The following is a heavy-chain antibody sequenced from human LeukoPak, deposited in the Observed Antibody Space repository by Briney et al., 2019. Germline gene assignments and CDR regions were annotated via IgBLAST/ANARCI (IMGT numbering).Heavy chain of an antibody. D-gene: IGHD3-22*01. V-gene: IGHV3-30*02. CDR2: VRTDGSDK. Sequence: GGSLRLSCAASGFTFSNAWMSWVRQAPGKGLEWVAFVRTDGSDKYYADSVKGRFTISRDNSKNTVYLDMSSLRAEDTALYYCTKDGDDSIEDWGQGTLVTVSS. J-gene: IGHJ4*02. CDR1: GFTFSNAW. CDR3: TKDGDDSIED.